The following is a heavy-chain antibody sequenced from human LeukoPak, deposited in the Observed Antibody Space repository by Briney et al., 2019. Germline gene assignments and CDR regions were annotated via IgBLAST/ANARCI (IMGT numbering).Heavy chain of an antibody. V-gene: IGHV4-39*01. CDR1: GVSITSSNYY. CDR3: VYYYGSGSVEY. D-gene: IGHD3-10*01. J-gene: IGHJ4*02. Sequence: PSETLSLTCTVSGVSITSSNYYWGGIRQPPGKGREWIGSFYYSGSTNYNPSLKSRVTISVDTSKNQFSLKLSSVTAADTAVYYCVYYYGSGSVEYWGQGTLVTVSS. CDR2: FYYSGST.